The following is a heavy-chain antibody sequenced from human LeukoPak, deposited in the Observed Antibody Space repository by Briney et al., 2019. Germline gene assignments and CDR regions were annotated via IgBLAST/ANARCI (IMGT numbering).Heavy chain of an antibody. Sequence: GGSLRLSCAASGFTFSNYAMSWVRQAPGKGLEWVSTISNSGDATYYADSVKGRFTISRDNSRNTLYLQMNNLRAEDTAMYYCARDRSRGYSYTWGQGTLVTVSS. V-gene: IGHV3-23*01. CDR2: ISNSGDAT. CDR3: ARDRSRGYSYT. CDR1: GFTFSNYA. J-gene: IGHJ5*02. D-gene: IGHD5-18*01.